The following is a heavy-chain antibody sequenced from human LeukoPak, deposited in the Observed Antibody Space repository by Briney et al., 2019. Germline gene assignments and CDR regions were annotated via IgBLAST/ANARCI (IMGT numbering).Heavy chain of an antibody. D-gene: IGHD3-10*01. Sequence: SETLSLTCTVSGGSISSYYWSWIRQPAGKGLEWIGYIYYSGSTNYNPSLKSRVTISVDTSKNQFSLKLSSVTAADTAVYYCARFGAVQGVIFNFDYWGQGTLVTVSS. CDR1: GGSISSYY. CDR3: ARFGAVQGVIFNFDY. V-gene: IGHV4-59*01. CDR2: IYYSGST. J-gene: IGHJ4*02.